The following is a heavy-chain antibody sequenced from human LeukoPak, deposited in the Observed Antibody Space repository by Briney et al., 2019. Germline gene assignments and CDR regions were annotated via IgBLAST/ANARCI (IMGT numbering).Heavy chain of an antibody. V-gene: IGHV4-59*03. CDR2: VHYSGNT. CDR3: VIGRGWQPDY. CDR1: GGSISGYY. Sequence: SETLSLTCTVSGGSISGYYHNWVRQSPGRGLEWIGLVHYSGNTNYNPFLKSRVSVSTDTSKNQFSLELTSVTAADTAVYYCVIGRGWQPDYWGQGIPVTVSS. J-gene: IGHJ4*02. D-gene: IGHD3-10*01.